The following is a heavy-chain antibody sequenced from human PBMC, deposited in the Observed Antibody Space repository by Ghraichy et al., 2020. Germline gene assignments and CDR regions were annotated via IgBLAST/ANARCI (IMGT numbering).Heavy chain of an antibody. CDR1: GGSISSSSYY. CDR2: IYYSGST. V-gene: IGHV4-39*01. D-gene: IGHD4-17*01. CDR3: ARHGTTVTTVDY. Sequence: SETLSPTCTVSGGSISSSSYYWGWIRQPPGKGLEGIGSIYYSGSTYYNPSLKSRVTISVDTSKNQFSLKLSSVTAADTAVYYCARHGTTVTTVDYWGQGTLVSVSS. J-gene: IGHJ4*02.